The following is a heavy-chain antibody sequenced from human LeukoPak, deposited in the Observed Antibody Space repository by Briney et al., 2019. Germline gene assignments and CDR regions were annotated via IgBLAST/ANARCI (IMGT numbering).Heavy chain of an antibody. CDR1: GGTFSSYA. D-gene: IGHD5-18*01. J-gene: IGHJ6*03. CDR3: ARGREYSYGAFYYYYMDV. Sequence: ASVKVSCKASGGTFSSYAISWVRQAPGQGLEWMGGIIPIFGTANYAQKFQGGVTITTDESTSTAYMELSSLRSEDTAVYYCARGREYSYGAFYYYYMDVWGKGTTVTVSS. V-gene: IGHV1-69*05. CDR2: IIPIFGTA.